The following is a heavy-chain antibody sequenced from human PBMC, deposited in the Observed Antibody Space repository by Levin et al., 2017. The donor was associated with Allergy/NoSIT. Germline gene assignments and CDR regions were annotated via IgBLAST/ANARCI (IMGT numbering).Heavy chain of an antibody. Sequence: SETLSLTCTVSGGSISSSSYYWGWIRQPPGKALEWIGIIYYSGNTYYNPSLKSRVTISVDTSKNQFSLKLSSVTAADTALYYCARTPYEYVWGSFRYWIDVWGQGTTVTVSS. V-gene: IGHV4-39*01. CDR3: ARTPYEYVWGSFRYWIDV. D-gene: IGHD3-16*02. CDR2: IYYSGNT. J-gene: IGHJ6*02. CDR1: GGSISSSSYY.